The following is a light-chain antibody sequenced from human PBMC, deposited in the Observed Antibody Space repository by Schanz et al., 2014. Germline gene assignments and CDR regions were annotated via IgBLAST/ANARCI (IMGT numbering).Light chain of an antibody. J-gene: IGKJ1*01. CDR3: QQRANWPRT. Sequence: EIVLTQSPGTLSLSPGERATLSCKASQSISGYDLAWYQQKPGQAPRLLIYGASSRATGIPDRFSGSGSGTDFTLTISRLEPEDFAVYFCQQRANWPRTFGQGTQVEIK. CDR2: GAS. CDR1: QSISGYD. V-gene: IGKV3D-20*02.